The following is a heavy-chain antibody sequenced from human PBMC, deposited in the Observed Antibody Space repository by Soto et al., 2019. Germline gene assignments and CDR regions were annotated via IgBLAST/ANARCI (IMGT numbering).Heavy chain of an antibody. CDR2: IDHRGDT. CDR1: GGSFSNYY. V-gene: IGHV4-34*01. Sequence: PSETLSLTCAVYGGSFSNYYWSWMRQPPGKGLEWIGEIDHRGDTNYNASLQSRVTISLDMSKNQFSLKLRSVTAADTALYFCARAGSFSYGQRLFEFWGQGTPVTAPQ. CDR3: ARAGSFSYGQRLFEF. D-gene: IGHD5-18*01. J-gene: IGHJ4*02.